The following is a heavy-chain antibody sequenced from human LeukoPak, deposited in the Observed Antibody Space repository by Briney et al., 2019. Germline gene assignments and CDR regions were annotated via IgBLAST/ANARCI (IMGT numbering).Heavy chain of an antibody. Sequence: GRSLRLSCAASGFTFSSYAMHWVRQAPGKGPEWVAVISYDGSNKYYADSVKGRFTISRDNSKNTLYLQMNSLRAEDTAVYYCARSPGVLLWFGETNYFDYWGQGTLVTVSS. V-gene: IGHV3-30*04. CDR1: GFTFSSYA. CDR2: ISYDGSNK. D-gene: IGHD3-10*01. J-gene: IGHJ4*02. CDR3: ARSPGVLLWFGETNYFDY.